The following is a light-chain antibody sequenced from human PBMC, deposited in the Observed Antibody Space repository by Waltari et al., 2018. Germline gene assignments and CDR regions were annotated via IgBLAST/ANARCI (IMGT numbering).Light chain of an antibody. J-gene: IGKJ1*01. CDR1: QSISSY. V-gene: IGKV1-39*01. Sequence: DIQMTQSPSSLSASVADRVTIPCPASQSISSYLNWYQQKPGKAPKLLIYAASSLQSGVPSRFSGSGSGTDFTLTISSLQPEDFATYYCQQSYSTPWTFGQGTKVEIK. CDR3: QQSYSTPWT. CDR2: AAS.